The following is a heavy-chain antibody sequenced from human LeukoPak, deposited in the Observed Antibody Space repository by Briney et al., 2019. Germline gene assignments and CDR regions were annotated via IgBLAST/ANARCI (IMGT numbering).Heavy chain of an antibody. CDR3: ARLEGDGSGSLQKRSLDY. CDR2: IYYSGST. CDR1: GGSISSYY. D-gene: IGHD3-10*01. Sequence: SETLSLTCTVSGGSISSYYWSWIRQPPGKGLEWIGYIYYSGSTNYNPSLKSRVTISVDTSKNQFSLKLSSVTAADTAVYYCARLEGDGSGSLQKRSLDYWGQGTLVTVSS. V-gene: IGHV4-59*08. J-gene: IGHJ4*02.